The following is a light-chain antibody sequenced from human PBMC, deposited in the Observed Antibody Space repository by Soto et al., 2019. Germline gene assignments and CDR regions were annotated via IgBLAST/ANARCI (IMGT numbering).Light chain of an antibody. V-gene: IGLV2-14*01. CDR1: SSDVGGYNY. CDR3: SSYTSSSTLIV. Sequence: QSVLTQPASVSGSPGQSITLSCPGTSSDVGGYNYVSWYQQHPGKAPKLMIYEVSNRPSGVSNRFSGSKSGNTASLTISGLQAEDEADYYCSSYTSSSTLIVFGTGTKLTVL. CDR2: EVS. J-gene: IGLJ1*01.